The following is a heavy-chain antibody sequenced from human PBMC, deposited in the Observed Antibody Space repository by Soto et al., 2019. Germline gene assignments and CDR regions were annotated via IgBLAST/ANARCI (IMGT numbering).Heavy chain of an antibody. CDR3: ATDYRAACGGSCYYFDY. CDR1: GYTFSSYG. V-gene: IGHV1-18*01. CDR2: ISAANGDT. Sequence: QVHLVQSGAEVKKPGASVKVSCKASGYTFSSYGISWVRQAPGQGLEWMGWISAANGDTNSAPKLQGRVTMTTDTSTSTAYMELRSMRSDDTALYYCATDYRAACGGSCYYFDYWGQGTLVTVSA. J-gene: IGHJ4*02. D-gene: IGHD2-15*01.